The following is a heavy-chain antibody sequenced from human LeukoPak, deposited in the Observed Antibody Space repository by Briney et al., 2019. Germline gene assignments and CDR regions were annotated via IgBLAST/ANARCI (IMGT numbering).Heavy chain of an antibody. D-gene: IGHD2-2*01. CDR2: INPENGNT. CDR3: ARPTSRPSNYYHMDV. J-gene: IGHJ6*03. CDR1: GYTLTNND. Sequence: ASVKVSCKASGYTLTNNDINWVRQATGQGLEWMGWINPENGNTGYAQKFQGRVIMTRSTAINTAYMELSSLTFEDTAIYFCARPTSRPSNYYHMDVWGEGTTVTVSS. V-gene: IGHV1-8*01.